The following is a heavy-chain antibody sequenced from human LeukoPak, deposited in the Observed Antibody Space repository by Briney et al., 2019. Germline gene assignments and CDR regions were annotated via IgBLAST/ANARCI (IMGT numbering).Heavy chain of an antibody. J-gene: IGHJ6*04. Sequence: GGSLRLSCAASGLTSSSYAMHWVRQAPGKGLEWVAVISYDGSNKYYADSVKGRFTISRDNAKNSLYLQMNSLRAGDTAVYYCAELGITMIGGVWGKGTTVTISS. V-gene: IGHV3-30*04. CDR1: GLTSSSYA. CDR3: AELGITMIGGV. D-gene: IGHD3-10*02. CDR2: ISYDGSNK.